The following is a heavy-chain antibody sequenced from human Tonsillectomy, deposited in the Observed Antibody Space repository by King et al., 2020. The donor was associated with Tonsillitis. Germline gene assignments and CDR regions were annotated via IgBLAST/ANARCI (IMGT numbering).Heavy chain of an antibody. CDR3: ARWVFGNAFDI. J-gene: IGHJ3*02. CDR2: IKQDGSEK. V-gene: IGHV3-7*03. D-gene: IGHD3-3*01. Sequence: EVQLVESGGGLVQPGGSLRLSCATSGFTFSKYWMSWVRQAPGKGLEWVANIKQDGSEKYYVDSVKGRFTVSRDNAKNSLYLQMNSLRVADTAVYYCARWVFGNAFDIWGQGTMVTVSS. CDR1: GFTFSKYW.